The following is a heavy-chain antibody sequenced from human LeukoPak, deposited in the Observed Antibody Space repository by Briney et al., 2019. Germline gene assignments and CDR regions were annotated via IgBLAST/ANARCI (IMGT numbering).Heavy chain of an antibody. CDR3: ARSSRYDFWCGLTDYWYFDL. D-gene: IGHD3-3*01. V-gene: IGHV4-59*01. CDR2: IYYSGST. J-gene: IGHJ2*01. Sequence: PSETLSLTCTVSGGSISSYYWSWIRQPPGKGLEWIGYIYYSGSTNYNPSLKSRVTISVDTSKNQFSLKLSSVTAADTAVYYCARSSRYDFWCGLTDYWYFDLWGRGTLVSVSS. CDR1: GGSISSYY.